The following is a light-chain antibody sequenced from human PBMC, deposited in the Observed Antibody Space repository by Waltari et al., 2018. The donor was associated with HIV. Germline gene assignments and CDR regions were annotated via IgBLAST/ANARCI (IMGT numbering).Light chain of an antibody. CDR3: QTWGTGIVA. J-gene: IGLJ2*01. CDR1: SGHYADA. CDR2: VNSDGSH. V-gene: IGLV4-69*02. Sequence: QLVLTQSPSPSASLGASVRPTSPLSSGHYADAIAWHTHQPQKGPRFLMKVNSDGSHNKGDGIPDRFSGSSSGPDRYLTISSLQSDDEADYYCQTWGTGIVAFGGGTKLTVL.